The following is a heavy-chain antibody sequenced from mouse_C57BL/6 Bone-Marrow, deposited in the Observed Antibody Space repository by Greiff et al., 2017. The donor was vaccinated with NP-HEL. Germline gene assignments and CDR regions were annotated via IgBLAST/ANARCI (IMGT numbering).Heavy chain of an antibody. CDR2: ISDGGSYT. J-gene: IGHJ2*01. D-gene: IGHD3-3*01. V-gene: IGHV5-4*01. CDR3: ARDEGLFDY. CDR1: GFTFSSYA. Sequence: EVQRVESGGGLVKPGGSLKLSCAASGFTFSSYAMSWVRQTPEKRLEWVATISDGGSYTYYPDNVKGRFTISRDNAKNNLYLQMSHLKSEDTAMYYCARDEGLFDYWGQGTTLTVSS.